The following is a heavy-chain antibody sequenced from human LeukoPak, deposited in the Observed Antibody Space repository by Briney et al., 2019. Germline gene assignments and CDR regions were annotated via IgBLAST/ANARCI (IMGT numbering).Heavy chain of an antibody. CDR1: GFIFSSYY. CDR3: AKDPHYYDSRPEGVDY. V-gene: IGHV3-30*18. D-gene: IGHD3-22*01. Sequence: QPGGSQRLPCGASGFIFSSYYMHWVRQAPGKGLEGVTVISYDGSNKYYADTVKGRFTISRDNSKNTLYLQMNSLRVEDTAVYYCAKDPHYYDSRPEGVDYWGQGTLVTVSS. CDR2: ISYDGSNK. J-gene: IGHJ4*02.